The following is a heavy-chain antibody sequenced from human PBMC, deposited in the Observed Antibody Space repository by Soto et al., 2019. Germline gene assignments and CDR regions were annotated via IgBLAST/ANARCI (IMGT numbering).Heavy chain of an antibody. J-gene: IGHJ4*02. CDR2: ISYDGTKT. CDR1: GFTFNSYG. D-gene: IGHD3-22*01. Sequence: SLRLSCSASGFTFNSYGMHWLRRAPGKGLEWVAAISYDGTKTFYNEAVKGRFTVSRDNSENTLSLEMNGLRHEDAAIYYCAKLGKLGGNHYDKAGYASTRFDKWGQGTQVTVSS. V-gene: IGHV3-30*18. CDR3: AKLGKLGGNHYDKAGYASTRFDK.